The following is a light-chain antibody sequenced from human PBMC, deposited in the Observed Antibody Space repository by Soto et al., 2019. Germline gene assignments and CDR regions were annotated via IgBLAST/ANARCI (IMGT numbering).Light chain of an antibody. V-gene: IGLV2-14*01. Sequence: QSALTQPASVSGSPGQSITISCTGTSSDVGGYNYVSWYQQLPGKAPKLLIYEVNNRPSGVSNRFAGSKSGNTASLTISGLQAEDGAHYYCSSYSSRRTLVFGTGTKVTVL. CDR1: SSDVGGYNY. CDR2: EVN. J-gene: IGLJ1*01. CDR3: SSYSSRRTLV.